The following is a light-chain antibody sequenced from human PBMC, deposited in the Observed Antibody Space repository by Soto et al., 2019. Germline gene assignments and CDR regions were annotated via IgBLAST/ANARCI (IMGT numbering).Light chain of an antibody. CDR1: QSVSSY. J-gene: IGKJ5*01. CDR2: DAS. Sequence: DIVMTKSPDSLSLSPGERATLSCRASQSVSSYLAWYQQKPGQAPRLLIYDASNRATGIPDRFSGSGSGTDFTLTISRLEPEDFAVYYCQQYGSSPPITFGQGTRLEIK. V-gene: IGKV3-20*01. CDR3: QQYGSSPPIT.